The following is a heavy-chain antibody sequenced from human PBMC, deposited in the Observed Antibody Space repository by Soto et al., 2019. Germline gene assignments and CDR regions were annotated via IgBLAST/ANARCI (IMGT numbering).Heavy chain of an antibody. CDR2: IKSKTDGGTT. D-gene: IGHD3-22*01. J-gene: IGHJ4*02. V-gene: IGHV3-15*01. Sequence: GGSLRLSCAASGFTFSNAWMSWVRQAPGKGLEWVGRIKSKTDGGTTDYAAPVKGRFTISRDDSKNTLYLQMNSLKTEDAAVYYCTTDYYYDSSGYYPYYFDYWGQGTLVTVS. CDR1: GFTFSNAW. CDR3: TTDYYYDSSGYYPYYFDY.